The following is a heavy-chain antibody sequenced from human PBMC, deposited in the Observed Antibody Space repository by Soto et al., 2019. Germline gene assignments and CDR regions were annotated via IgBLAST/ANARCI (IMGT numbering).Heavy chain of an antibody. Sequence: QVQLVESGGGVVQPGRSLRLSCAASGFTFSSYGMHWVRQAPGKGLEWVAVISYDGSNKYYADSVKGQFTISRDNSKTALYLQMNSLRAEDTAAYYCAKDRRPNYYYGMDVWGQGTTVTVSS. CDR2: ISYDGSNK. V-gene: IGHV3-30*18. CDR1: GFTFSSYG. J-gene: IGHJ6*02. D-gene: IGHD6-25*01. CDR3: AKDRRPNYYYGMDV.